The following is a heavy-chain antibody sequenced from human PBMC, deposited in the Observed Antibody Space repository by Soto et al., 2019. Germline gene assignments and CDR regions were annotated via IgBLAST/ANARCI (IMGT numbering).Heavy chain of an antibody. V-gene: IGHV1-2*04. Sequence: GASVKVSCKASGYTFTGYYMHWVRQAPGQGLEWMGWINPNSGGTNYAQKFQGWVTMTRDTSISTAYMELSRLRSDDTAVYYCARGDGYCSGGSCTANWFDPWGQGTLVTVSS. J-gene: IGHJ5*02. CDR2: INPNSGGT. CDR3: ARGDGYCSGGSCTANWFDP. CDR1: GYTFTGYY. D-gene: IGHD2-15*01.